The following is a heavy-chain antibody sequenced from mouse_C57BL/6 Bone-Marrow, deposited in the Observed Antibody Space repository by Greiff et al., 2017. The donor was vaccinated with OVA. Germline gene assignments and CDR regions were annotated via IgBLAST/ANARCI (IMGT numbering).Heavy chain of an antibody. V-gene: IGHV1-81*01. D-gene: IGHD1-1*01. CDR2: IYPRSGNT. CDR1: GYTFTSYG. Sequence: QVQLQQSGAELARPGASVKLSCKASGYTFTSYGISWVKQRTGQGLEWIGEIYPRSGNTYYNEKFKGKATLTADKSSSTAYMELRSLTSEDSAVYFCARRADYYGSSYVDYWGQGTTLTVSS. CDR3: ARRADYYGSSYVDY. J-gene: IGHJ2*01.